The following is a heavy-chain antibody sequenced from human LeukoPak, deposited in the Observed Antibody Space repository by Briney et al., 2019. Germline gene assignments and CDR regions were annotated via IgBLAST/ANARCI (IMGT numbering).Heavy chain of an antibody. CDR3: ARDKVTMVRGVSVNWFDP. Sequence: SQTLSLTCAISGDSVSSNSAAWNWIRQSPSRGLEWLGRTYHRSKWYNDYAVSVKSRITINPDTSKNQFSLQLNSVTPEDTAVYYCARDKVTMVRGVSVNWFDPWGQGTLATVSS. D-gene: IGHD3-10*01. CDR1: GDSVSSNSAA. V-gene: IGHV6-1*01. CDR2: TYHRSKWYN. J-gene: IGHJ5*02.